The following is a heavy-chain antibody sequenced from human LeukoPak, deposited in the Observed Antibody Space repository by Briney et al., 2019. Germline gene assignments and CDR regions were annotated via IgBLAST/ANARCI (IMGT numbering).Heavy chain of an antibody. CDR1: GYTLTSYA. Sequence: ASVKVSRKASGYTLTSYAMNCVRQAPGQGLEWMGWINTNTGNPTYAQGFTGRFVFSLGTSVSTAYLQISSLKAEDSAVYYCARDTGFSMLRGILFWGEGTLVTVSS. CDR2: INTNTGNP. CDR3: ARDTGFSMLRGILF. D-gene: IGHD3-10*01. J-gene: IGHJ4*02. V-gene: IGHV7-4-1*02.